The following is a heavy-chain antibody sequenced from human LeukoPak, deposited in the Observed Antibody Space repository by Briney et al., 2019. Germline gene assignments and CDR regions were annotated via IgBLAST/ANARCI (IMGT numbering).Heavy chain of an antibody. CDR2: ISSSGSTI. CDR3: ARGPFASGSYSLYGYGSVFDY. J-gene: IGHJ4*02. Sequence: GGSLRLSCAASGFTFSSYAMSWVRQAPGKGLEWVSYISSSGSTIYYADSVKGRFTISRDNAKNSLYLQMNSLRAEDTAVYYCARGPFASGSYSLYGYGSVFDYWGQGTLVTVSS. D-gene: IGHD3-10*01. CDR1: GFTFSSYA. V-gene: IGHV3-48*03.